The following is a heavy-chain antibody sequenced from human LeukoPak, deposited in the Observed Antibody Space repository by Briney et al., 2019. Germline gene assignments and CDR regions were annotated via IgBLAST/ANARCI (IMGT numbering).Heavy chain of an antibody. J-gene: IGHJ4*02. CDR1: GFTFSSYG. CDR2: IRYDGSNK. CDR3: AKDIWSSWYLDY. V-gene: IGHV3-30*02. Sequence: GGSLRLSCAASGFTFSSYGMHWVRQAPGKGLEWVAFIRYDGSNKYYADSVKGRFTISRDNSKNTLYLQMNSLRAEDTAVYYCAKDIWSSWYLDYWGQGTLVTVSS. D-gene: IGHD6-13*01.